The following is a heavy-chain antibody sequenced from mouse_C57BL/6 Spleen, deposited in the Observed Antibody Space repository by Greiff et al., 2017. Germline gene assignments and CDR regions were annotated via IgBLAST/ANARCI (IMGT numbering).Heavy chain of an antibody. CDR3: AILPNWDHYWYFDV. V-gene: IGHV2-9-1*01. CDR2: IWTGGGT. Sequence: QVQLKESGPGLVAPSQSLSITCTVSGLSLTSYAISWVRQPPGKGLEWLGVIWTGGGTNYNSALKSRLSISNDNSKSQVFLKMNSLQTDDTARYYCAILPNWDHYWYFDVWGTGTTVTVSS. CDR1: GLSLTSYA. J-gene: IGHJ1*03. D-gene: IGHD4-1*01.